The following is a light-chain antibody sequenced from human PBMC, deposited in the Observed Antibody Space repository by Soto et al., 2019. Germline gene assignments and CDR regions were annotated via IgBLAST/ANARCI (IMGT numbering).Light chain of an antibody. CDR1: QSVSDY. V-gene: IGKV3-11*01. CDR3: QQRSNWPPIT. Sequence: EVVLTQSPASLSLSPGDRATLSCRADQSVSDYLAWYHQNPAQVARLLIYDASNRATGIPARFSGSGSGTDFTLPISSLEPEDFAVYYCQQRSNWPPITFGQGTRLEIK. J-gene: IGKJ5*01. CDR2: DAS.